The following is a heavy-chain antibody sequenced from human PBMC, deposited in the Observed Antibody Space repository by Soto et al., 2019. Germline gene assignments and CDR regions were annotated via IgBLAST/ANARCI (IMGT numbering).Heavy chain of an antibody. J-gene: IGHJ4*02. V-gene: IGHV3-30-3*01. CDR1: GFTFSSYA. CDR3: AREVSSWYGGYFDY. Sequence: PGGSLRLSCAASGFTFSSYAMHWVRQAPGKGLEWVAVISYDGSNKYYADSVKGRFTISRDNSKNTLYLQMNSLRAEDTAVYYCAREVSSWYGGYFDYWGQGTLVTVSS. CDR2: ISYDGSNK. D-gene: IGHD6-13*01.